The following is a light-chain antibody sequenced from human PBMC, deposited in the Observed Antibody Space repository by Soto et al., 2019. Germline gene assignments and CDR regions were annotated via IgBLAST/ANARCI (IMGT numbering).Light chain of an antibody. V-gene: IGKV3-20*01. CDR3: QQYNDWPLT. CDR2: GAS. J-gene: IGKJ4*01. CDR1: QSVSSSY. Sequence: EMVLTQAPGTLSFSPGERATLSWRASQSVSSSYLAWYQQKPGQAPRVLIYGASIRATGIPDRFSGSGSGTEFTLTIISLQSEDSAVYYCQQYNDWPLTFGGGTKVDIK.